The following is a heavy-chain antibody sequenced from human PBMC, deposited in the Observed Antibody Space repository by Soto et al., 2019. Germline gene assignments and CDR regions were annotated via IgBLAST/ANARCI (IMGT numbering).Heavy chain of an antibody. CDR2: IYYSGST. V-gene: IGHV4-59*01. D-gene: IGHD4-17*01. CDR1: GGSISSYY. Sequence: QVQLQESGPGLVKPSETLSLTCTVSGGSISSYYWSWIRQPPGKGLEWIGYIYYSGSTNYNPSLKSRGTISVDTSKDQFSRKLSSVTAADTAVDDCARGKYGDYYYYYYRDVWGKGTTVTVSS. CDR3: ARGKYGDYYYYYYRDV. J-gene: IGHJ6*03.